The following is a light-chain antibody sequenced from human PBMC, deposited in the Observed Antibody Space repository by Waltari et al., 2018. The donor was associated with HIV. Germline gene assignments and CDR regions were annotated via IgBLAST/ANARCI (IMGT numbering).Light chain of an antibody. CDR2: GNS. J-gene: IGLJ2*01. V-gene: IGLV1-40*01. Sequence: QSVLTQPPSVSGAPGQRATISCTGSSSNIGAGYDVHVYQQLPGTAPKLLIYGNSNRPSGVPDRFSGSKSGTSASLAITGLQAEDEADYYCQSYDSSLSGSVFGGGTKLTVL. CDR1: SSNIGAGYD. CDR3: QSYDSSLSGSV.